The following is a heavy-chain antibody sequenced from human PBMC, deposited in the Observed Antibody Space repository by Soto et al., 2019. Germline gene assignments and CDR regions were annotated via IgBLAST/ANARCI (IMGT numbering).Heavy chain of an antibody. V-gene: IGHV1-3*01. CDR1: GYTFTSYA. CDR2: INAGNGNT. D-gene: IGHD4-4*01. CDR3: ARSNNRRDYFDY. J-gene: IGHJ4*02. Sequence: ASVKVSCKASGYTFTSYAMHWVRQAPGQRLEWMGWINAGNGNTKYSQKFQGRVTITRDTSASTAYMELSSLRSEDTAVYYCARSNNRRDYFDYWGQGTLVTVSS.